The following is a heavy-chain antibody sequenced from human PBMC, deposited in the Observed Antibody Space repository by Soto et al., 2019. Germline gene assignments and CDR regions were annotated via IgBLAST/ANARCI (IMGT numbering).Heavy chain of an antibody. CDR3: ATAGGRALRYFDF. J-gene: IGHJ4*02. D-gene: IGHD3-3*01. CDR2: VDPEDGET. CDR1: GYMFTDYF. Sequence: EVPVVQSGAEVKKPGATVKISCKVSGYMFTDYFMHWVQQAPGQGLEWMGVVDPEDGETIYAEKFQGRVTIIADTSTDIAYMELSSLRSDDTAVYYCATAGGRALRYFDFWGQGTTVTVSS. V-gene: IGHV1-69-2*01.